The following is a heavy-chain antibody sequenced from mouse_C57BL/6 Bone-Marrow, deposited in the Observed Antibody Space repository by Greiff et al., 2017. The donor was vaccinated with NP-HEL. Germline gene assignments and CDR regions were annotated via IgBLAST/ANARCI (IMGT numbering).Heavy chain of an antibody. D-gene: IGHD1-1*01. CDR2: INPSSGYT. J-gene: IGHJ1*03. CDR1: GYTFTSYW. CDR3: ARRGVITTVVATDIDV. V-gene: IGHV1-7*01. Sequence: QVQLKESGAELAKPGASVKLSCKASGYTFTSYWMHWVKQRPGQGLEWIGYINPSSGYTKYNQKFKDKATLTADKSSSTTYMQLSRLTYEDSEVYYWARRGVITTVVATDIDVWGTGTTVTVSS.